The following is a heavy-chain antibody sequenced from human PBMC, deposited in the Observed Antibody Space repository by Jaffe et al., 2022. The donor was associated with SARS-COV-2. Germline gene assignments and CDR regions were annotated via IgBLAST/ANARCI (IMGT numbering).Heavy chain of an antibody. CDR1: GFTFSSYA. D-gene: IGHD1-26*01. V-gene: IGHV3-23*01. J-gene: IGHJ6*02. CDR3: AKDPRRIVGATISMDV. Sequence: EVQLLESGGGLVQPGGSLRLSCAASGFTFSSYAMSWVRQAPGKGLEWVSAISGSGGSTYYADSVKGRFTISRDNSKNTLYLQMNSLRAEDTAVYYCAKDPRRIVGATISMDVWGQGTTVTVSS. CDR2: ISGSGGST.